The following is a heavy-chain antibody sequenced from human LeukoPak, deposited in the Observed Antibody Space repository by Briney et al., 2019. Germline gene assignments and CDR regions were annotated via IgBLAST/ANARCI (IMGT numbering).Heavy chain of an antibody. CDR3: ARVMTTVTYFDY. V-gene: IGHV4-59*01. J-gene: IGHJ4*02. CDR2: IYYSGST. D-gene: IGHD4-17*01. Sequence: PSQTPSLTCTVSGGSISSYYWSWIRQPPGQGLEWIGYIYYSGSTNYNPSLKSRVTISVDTSKNQFSLKLSSVTAADTAVYYCARVMTTVTYFDYWGQGTLVTVSS. CDR1: GGSISSYY.